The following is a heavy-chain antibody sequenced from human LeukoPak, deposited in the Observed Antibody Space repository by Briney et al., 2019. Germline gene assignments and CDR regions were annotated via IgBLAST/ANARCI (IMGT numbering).Heavy chain of an antibody. V-gene: IGHV3-64*02. Sequence: GGSLRLSCAASGFTFSSYAMHWVRQAPRKGLEYVSAISSNGGSTYYADSVKGRFTISRDNSKNTLYLQMGSLRAEDMAVYYCARGNRGNYYYGMDVWGQGTTVTVSS. CDR1: GFTFSSYA. CDR2: ISSNGGST. J-gene: IGHJ6*02. CDR3: ARGNRGNYYYGMDV.